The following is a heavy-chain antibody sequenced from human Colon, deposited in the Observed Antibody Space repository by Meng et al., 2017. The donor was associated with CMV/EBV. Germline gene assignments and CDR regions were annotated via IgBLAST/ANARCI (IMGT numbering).Heavy chain of an antibody. CDR1: GFSLNTRGVA. CDR3: AHRLEYIPSHWNFHS. Sequence: SGPTLVKPTQTLMLTCTFSGFSLNTRGVAVGWFRQPPGKALEWLGLVYWDDAKHYVTSLRTRLTITKDTSKSQVFLTMTNMDPVDTGTYYCAHRLEYIPSHWNFHSWGQGTLVTVSS. V-gene: IGHV2-5*05. CDR2: VYWDDAK. D-gene: IGHD2/OR15-2a*01. J-gene: IGHJ4*02.